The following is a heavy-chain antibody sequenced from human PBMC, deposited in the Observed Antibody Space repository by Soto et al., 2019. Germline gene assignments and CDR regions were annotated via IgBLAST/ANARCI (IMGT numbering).Heavy chain of an antibody. CDR1: GYTFTGYY. D-gene: IGHD3-16*01. J-gene: IGHJ6*02. V-gene: IGHV1-2*04. CDR2: INPNSGGT. CDR3: ARGRGWGSMIVAMDV. Sequence: GASVKVSCKASGYTFTGYYMHWVRQAPGQGLEWMGWINPNSGGTNYAQKFQGWVTITRDTSISTAYMELSRLRSDDTAVYYCARGRGWGSMIVAMDVWGQGTTVTVSS.